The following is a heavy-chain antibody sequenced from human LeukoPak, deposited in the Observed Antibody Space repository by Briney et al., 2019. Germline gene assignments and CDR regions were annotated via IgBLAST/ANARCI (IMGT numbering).Heavy chain of an antibody. V-gene: IGHV3-74*01. Sequence: GGSLRLSCADSGFTFGRYWMHWVRQAPEKGLVWVSHITTDGSGTSYADSVKGRFTISRDNAKNTLYLQMNSLRAEDTAVYYCARGAIVGANFDYWGQGTLVTVSS. J-gene: IGHJ4*02. CDR2: ITTDGSGT. D-gene: IGHD1-26*01. CDR1: GFTFGRYW. CDR3: ARGAIVGANFDY.